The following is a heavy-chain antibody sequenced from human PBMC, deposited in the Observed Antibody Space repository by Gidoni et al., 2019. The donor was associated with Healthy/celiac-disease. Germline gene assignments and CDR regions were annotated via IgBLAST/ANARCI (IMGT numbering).Heavy chain of an antibody. D-gene: IGHD2-15*01. CDR3: ATPQLPHCSGGSCYSYGMDV. V-gene: IGHV3-23*01. Sequence: EVQLLESGGGLVQPGGSLRLSCAASGFTFSSYAMSWVRQAPGKGLEWVSAISGSGGRTYYADSVKGRFTISRDNSKNTLYLQMNSLRAEDTAVYYCATPQLPHCSGGSCYSYGMDVWGQGTTVTVSS. CDR1: GFTFSSYA. CDR2: ISGSGGRT. J-gene: IGHJ6*02.